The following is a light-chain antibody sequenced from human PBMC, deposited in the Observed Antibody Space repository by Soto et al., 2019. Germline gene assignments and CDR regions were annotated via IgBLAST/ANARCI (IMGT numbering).Light chain of an antibody. CDR1: QTISSW. Sequence: DIQMTQSPSTLSGSVGDRVTITCRASQTISSWLAWYHQKPGKAPKLLIYKASTLKSGVPSRFSGSGSGTEFPLTISSLQPDDFATYYCQHYNSYSEAFGQGTKVELK. V-gene: IGKV1-5*03. CDR3: QHYNSYSEA. J-gene: IGKJ1*01. CDR2: KAS.